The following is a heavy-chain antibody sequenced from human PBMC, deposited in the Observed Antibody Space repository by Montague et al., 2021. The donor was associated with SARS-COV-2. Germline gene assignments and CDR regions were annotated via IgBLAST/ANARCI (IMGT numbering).Heavy chain of an antibody. J-gene: IGHJ4*02. D-gene: IGHD2-15*01. CDR1: GSTFGDYA. CDR2: IRSKAYGGTT. Sequence: SLRLSCAASGSTFGDYAMSWFRQAPGKGLEWVGFIRSKAYGGTTEYAASVKGRFTISRDDSKSIAYLQMNSLKTEDTAVYYCTRDGQIVVVGAATYWGQGTLVAVSS. V-gene: IGHV3-49*03. CDR3: TRDGQIVVVGAATY.